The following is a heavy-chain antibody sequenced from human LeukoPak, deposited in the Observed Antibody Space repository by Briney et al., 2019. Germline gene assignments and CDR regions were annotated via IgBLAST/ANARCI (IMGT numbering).Heavy chain of an antibody. D-gene: IGHD6-13*01. V-gene: IGHV3-7*01. CDR3: ARVQKQQLIYYYYYGMDV. Sequence: GGSLRLSCAASGFTFSSYSMNWVRQAPGKGLEWVANIKQDGSEKFYVDSVKGRFTISRDNAKNSLYLQMNSLRAEDTAVYYCARVQKQQLIYYYYYGMDVWGQGTTVTVSS. CDR2: IKQDGSEK. J-gene: IGHJ6*02. CDR1: GFTFSSYS.